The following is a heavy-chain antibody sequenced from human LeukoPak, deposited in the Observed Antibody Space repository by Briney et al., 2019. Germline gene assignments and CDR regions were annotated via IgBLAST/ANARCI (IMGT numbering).Heavy chain of an antibody. CDR2: IYYSGST. CDR3: ARADKYYYYYYMDV. J-gene: IGHJ6*03. V-gene: IGHV4-39*07. CDR1: GGSISSSSYY. Sequence: SETLSLTCTVSGGSISSSSYYWGWIRQPPGKGLEWIGSIYYSGSTYYNPSLKSRVTISVDTSKNQFSLKLSSVTAADTAVYYCARADKYYYYYYMDVWGKGTTVTVSS.